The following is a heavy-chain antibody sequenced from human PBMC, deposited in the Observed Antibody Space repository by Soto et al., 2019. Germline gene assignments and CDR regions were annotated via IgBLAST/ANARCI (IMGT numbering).Heavy chain of an antibody. Sequence: EVQLVESGGGLVQPGGSLRLSCAASGFTFSSYSMNWVRQAPGKGLEWVSYISSSSSTIYYADSVKGRFTISRDNAKNSLYLQMNSLRDEDTAVYYCASRFDYSSSGFDPWGQGTLVTVSS. V-gene: IGHV3-48*02. CDR2: ISSSSSTI. CDR1: GFTFSSYS. CDR3: ASRFDYSSSGFDP. D-gene: IGHD6-6*01. J-gene: IGHJ5*02.